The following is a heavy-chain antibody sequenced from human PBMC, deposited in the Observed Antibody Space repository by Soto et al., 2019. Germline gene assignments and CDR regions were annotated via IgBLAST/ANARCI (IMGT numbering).Heavy chain of an antibody. CDR2: IIPIFGTT. V-gene: IGHV1-69*14. Sequence: QVQLVQSGAEVKKPGSSVNVSCKTSGDIFSGYSISWVRQAPGQGLEWMGGIIPIFGTTNYAQRFHGRVTITADKSTITVYMELYSLKSEDTAVYYCARDLGSGYDPGDYWGQGTLVTVSS. D-gene: IGHD5-12*01. CDR1: GDIFSGYS. CDR3: ARDLGSGYDPGDY. J-gene: IGHJ4*02.